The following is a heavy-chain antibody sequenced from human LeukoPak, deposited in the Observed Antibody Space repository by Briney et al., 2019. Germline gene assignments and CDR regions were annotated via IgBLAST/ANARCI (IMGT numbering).Heavy chain of an antibody. CDR3: ASEEGSWYGDAFDI. CDR1: GFTFSSYW. Sequence: PGGSLRLSCAASGFTFSSYWMSWARQAPGKGLEWVANIKQDGSEKYYVDSVKGRFTISRDNAKNSLYLQMNSLRAEDTAVYYCASEEGSWYGDAFDIWGQGTMVTVSS. J-gene: IGHJ3*02. D-gene: IGHD6-13*01. CDR2: IKQDGSEK. V-gene: IGHV3-7*01.